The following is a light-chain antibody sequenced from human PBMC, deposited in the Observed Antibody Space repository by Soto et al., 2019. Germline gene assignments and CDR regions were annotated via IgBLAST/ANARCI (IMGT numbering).Light chain of an antibody. Sequence: DIQMTQSPSSLSASVGDRVTITCRASHNINNYLNWFQQKPGKAPNLLIYGASSLESGFPSRFSGSGSGTDFTLTISNLQPEDFATYYCQQSHSREPSTVGPGTKVAVK. CDR3: QQSHSREPST. V-gene: IGKV1-39*01. CDR2: GAS. J-gene: IGKJ3*01. CDR1: HNINNY.